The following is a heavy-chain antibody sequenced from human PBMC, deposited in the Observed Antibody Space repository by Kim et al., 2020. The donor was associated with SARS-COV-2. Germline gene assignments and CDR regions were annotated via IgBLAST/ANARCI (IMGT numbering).Heavy chain of an antibody. CDR1: GGSISSSSYY. CDR3: ARQVINYDFWSGYYQGPIGV. Sequence: SETLSLTCTVSGGSISSSSYYWGWIRQPPGKGLEWIGSIYYSGSTYYNPSLKSRVTISVDTSKNQFSLKLSSVNAADTAVYYCARQVINYDFWSGYYQGPIGVWGQGTTVTVSS. D-gene: IGHD3-3*01. CDR2: IYYSGST. J-gene: IGHJ6*02. V-gene: IGHV4-39*01.